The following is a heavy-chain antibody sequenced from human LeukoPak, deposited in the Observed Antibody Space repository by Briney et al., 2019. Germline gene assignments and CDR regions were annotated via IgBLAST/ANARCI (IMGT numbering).Heavy chain of an antibody. CDR3: SKGGATPYGSSPFDY. D-gene: IGHD6-6*01. CDR1: GFSFSTYA. Sequence: GGSLRIFCAASGFSFSTYALHRVPPAPGKGPELVSRISGSGGSKYYADSVKGRFSISRDNSKHTLYLQMNSLRAEDTAVYYCSKGGATPYGSSPFDYWGQGTLVTVSS. CDR2: ISGSGGSK. J-gene: IGHJ4*02. V-gene: IGHV3-23*01.